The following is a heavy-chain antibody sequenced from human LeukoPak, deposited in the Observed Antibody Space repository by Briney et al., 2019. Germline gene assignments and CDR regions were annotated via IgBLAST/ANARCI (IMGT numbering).Heavy chain of an antibody. CDR3: TRLHMVGRTYFDY. J-gene: IGHJ4*02. D-gene: IGHD2-15*01. CDR2: IRTAPYGGAT. V-gene: IGHV3-49*04. Sequence: PGGSLRLSCTCSGFSFGDYGMSWVRQAPGKGPECLGFIRTAPYGGATEYAASVQGRFTITRDDSKSIAYRQMDSLETEDTAVHHCTRLHMVGRTYFDYWGQGTLVTVSS. CDR1: GFSFGDYG.